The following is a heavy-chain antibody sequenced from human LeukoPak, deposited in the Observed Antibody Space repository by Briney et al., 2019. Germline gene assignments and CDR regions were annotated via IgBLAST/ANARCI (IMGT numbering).Heavy chain of an antibody. CDR3: ARGQLGITGTTRGHY. Sequence: GGSLRLSCAASGFTFSSYAMHWVRQAPGKGLEYVSAISSNGGSTYYANSVKGRFTISRDNSKNTLYLQMGSLRAEDMAVYYCARGQLGITGTTRGHYWGQGTLVTVSS. CDR1: GFTFSSYA. CDR2: ISSNGGST. D-gene: IGHD1-7*01. J-gene: IGHJ4*02. V-gene: IGHV3-64*01.